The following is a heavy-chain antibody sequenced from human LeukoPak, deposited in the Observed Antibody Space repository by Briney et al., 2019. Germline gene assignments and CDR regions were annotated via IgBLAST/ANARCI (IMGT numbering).Heavy chain of an antibody. CDR1: GFTVSSNY. CDR3: AGLIRIDYYDSSGYYYAGNFDY. CDR2: IYSGGSK. V-gene: IGHV3-66*04. Sequence: GGSLRLSCAASGFTVSSNYMSWVRQAPGKGLEWVSVIYSGGSKYYADSVKGRFTISRDISKNTLYLQMNSLRAEDTAVYYCAGLIRIDYYDSSGYYYAGNFDYWGQGTLVTVSS. D-gene: IGHD3-22*01. J-gene: IGHJ4*02.